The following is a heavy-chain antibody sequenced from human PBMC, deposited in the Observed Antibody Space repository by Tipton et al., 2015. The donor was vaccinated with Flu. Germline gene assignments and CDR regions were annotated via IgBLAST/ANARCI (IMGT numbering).Heavy chain of an antibody. CDR2: IASAGDT. V-gene: IGHV3-13*01. Sequence: SLRLSCAASGFTFSSYDMHWVRQATGKGLEWVSAIASAGDTYYLDSVKGRFTISRDNAKNTLFLQMNSLTAEDTAIYYCARVNDFGDYAAYDIWGQGTTVSVSS. D-gene: IGHD4-17*01. CDR1: GFTFSSYD. J-gene: IGHJ3*02. CDR3: ARVNDFGDYAAYDI.